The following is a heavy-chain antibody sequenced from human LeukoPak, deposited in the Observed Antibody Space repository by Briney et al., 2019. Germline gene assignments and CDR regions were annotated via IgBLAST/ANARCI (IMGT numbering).Heavy chain of an antibody. Sequence: SETLSLTCTVSGGSISSSSYYWGWIRQPPGKGLEWIGSIYYSGSTYYNPSLKSRVTISVDTSKNQFSLKLSSVTAADTAVYYCARDIGYCSGGSCYRTGILDYWGQGTLVTISS. CDR1: GGSISSSSYY. J-gene: IGHJ4*02. CDR3: ARDIGYCSGGSCYRTGILDY. V-gene: IGHV4-39*07. CDR2: IYYSGST. D-gene: IGHD2-15*01.